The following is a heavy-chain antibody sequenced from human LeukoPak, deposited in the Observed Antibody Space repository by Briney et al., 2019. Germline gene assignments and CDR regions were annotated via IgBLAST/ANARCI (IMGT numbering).Heavy chain of an antibody. CDR2: ISAYNGHT. Sequence: ASVKVSFKASGYTFISYDMSWVRQAPGQGREGMGWISAYNGHTNYAQRLQGRVTMTTDTPTSTAYMELRSLRSDDTAVYYCARSPPDRSLDYWGQGTLVTVSS. J-gene: IGHJ4*02. V-gene: IGHV1-18*01. CDR1: GYTFISYD. D-gene: IGHD3/OR15-3a*01. CDR3: ARSPPDRSLDY.